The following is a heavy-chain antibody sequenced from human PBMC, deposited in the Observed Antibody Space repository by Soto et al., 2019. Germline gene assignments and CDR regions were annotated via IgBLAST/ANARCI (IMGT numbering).Heavy chain of an antibody. J-gene: IGHJ3*02. D-gene: IGHD6-6*01. CDR3: AKDISSSSHHDAFDI. Sequence: GGSLRLSCAASGFTFDDYAMHWVRQAPGKGLEWVSGISWNSGSIGYADSGKGRFTISRDNAKNSLYLQMNSLRAEDTALYYCAKDISSSSHHDAFDIWGQGTMVTVSS. CDR1: GFTFDDYA. CDR2: ISWNSGSI. V-gene: IGHV3-9*01.